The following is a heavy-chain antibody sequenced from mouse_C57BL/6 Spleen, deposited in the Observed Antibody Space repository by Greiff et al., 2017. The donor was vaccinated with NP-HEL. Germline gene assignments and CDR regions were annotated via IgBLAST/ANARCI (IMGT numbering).Heavy chain of an antibody. V-gene: IGHV3-6*01. CDR1: GYSITSGYY. D-gene: IGHD2-4*01. Sequence: EVHLVESGPGLVKPSQSLSLTCSVTGYSITSGYYWNWIRQFPGNKLEWMGYISYDGSNNYNPSLKNRISITRDTSKNQFFLKLNSVTTEDTATYYCARTDDYDGPWFAYWGQGTLVTVSA. CDR3: ARTDDYDGPWFAY. J-gene: IGHJ3*01. CDR2: ISYDGSN.